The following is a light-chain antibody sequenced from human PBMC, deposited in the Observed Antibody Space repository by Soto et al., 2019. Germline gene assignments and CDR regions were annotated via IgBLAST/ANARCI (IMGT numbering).Light chain of an antibody. J-gene: IGKJ1*01. Sequence: EIEMTQSPATLSVSPGERATLSCRASQSVSSNLAWYQQKPGQAPRLLIYGASTRATGIPARFSGSGSGTEFTLTISSLQSEDFAIYFCRQYNNWPSDRTFGQGTKVEI. V-gene: IGKV3-15*01. CDR2: GAS. CDR1: QSVSSN. CDR3: RQYNNWPSDRT.